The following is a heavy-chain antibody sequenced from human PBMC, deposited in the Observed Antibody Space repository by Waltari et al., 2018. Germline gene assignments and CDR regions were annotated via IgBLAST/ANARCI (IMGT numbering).Heavy chain of an antibody. CDR3: ARVLGPYYYDSSDDAFDI. J-gene: IGHJ3*02. CDR1: GYTFTSYA. Sequence: QVQFVQSGAEVKKPGASVKVSCKASGYTFTSYAMHWVRQAPGQRLEWMGWINAGNGNTKYSQKFQGRVTITRDTSASTAYMELSSLRSEDTAVYYCARVLGPYYYDSSDDAFDIWGQGTMVTVSS. V-gene: IGHV1-3*01. CDR2: INAGNGNT. D-gene: IGHD3-22*01.